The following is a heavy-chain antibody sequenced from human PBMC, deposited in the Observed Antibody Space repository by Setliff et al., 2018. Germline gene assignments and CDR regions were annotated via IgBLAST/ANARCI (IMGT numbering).Heavy chain of an antibody. D-gene: IGHD2-2*01. CDR1: DVSISDTTYY. J-gene: IGHJ4*02. CDR2: VSYFGAS. V-gene: IGHV4-39*07. CDR3: SRLVRYCTRTSCQRLSGDDY. Sequence: PSETLSLTCTVSDVSISDTTYYWAWVRLPPGKGLEWIGTVSYFGASYSNPSLKSRLNISLDKSANRFSLNLASVTAADTAIYYCSRLVRYCTRTSCQRLSGDDYWGQGALVTVSS.